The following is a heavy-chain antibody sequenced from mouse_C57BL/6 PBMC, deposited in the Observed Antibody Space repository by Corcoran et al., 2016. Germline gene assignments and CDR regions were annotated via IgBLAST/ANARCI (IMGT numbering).Heavy chain of an antibody. Sequence: QIPLVQSGPELKKTGETVKSSCKASGCTFTIYGMCWVKQAPGKGLKWMGWINTYSGVPTYADDFKGRFAFSLETSASTAYLQINNLKDEDTATYFCARYYYGSSYDYWGQGTTLTVSS. CDR1: GCTFTIYG. V-gene: IGHV9-3*01. D-gene: IGHD1-1*01. CDR3: ARYYYGSSYDY. J-gene: IGHJ2*01. CDR2: INTYSGVP.